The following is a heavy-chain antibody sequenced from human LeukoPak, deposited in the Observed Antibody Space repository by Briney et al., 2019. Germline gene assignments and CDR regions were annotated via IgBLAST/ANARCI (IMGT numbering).Heavy chain of an antibody. Sequence: GASVKVSCKASGYTFTGYYMHWVRQAPGQGLEWMGWINPNSGGTNYAQKFQGRVTMTRDTSINTAYTELRRLRSDDTAVYYCARSEQFPYYMDVWGKGTTVTVSS. CDR1: GYTFTGYY. V-gene: IGHV1-2*02. CDR2: INPNSGGT. D-gene: IGHD6-19*01. CDR3: ARSEQFPYYMDV. J-gene: IGHJ6*03.